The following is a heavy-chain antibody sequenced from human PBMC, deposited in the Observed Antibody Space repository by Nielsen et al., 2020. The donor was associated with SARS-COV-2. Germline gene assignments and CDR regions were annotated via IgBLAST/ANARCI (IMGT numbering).Heavy chain of an antibody. D-gene: IGHD3-22*01. CDR2: IYYSGST. Sequence: SETLSLNCTVSGGSISSSSYYWGWIRQPPGKGLEWIGSIYYSGSTYYNPFLKSRVTISVDTSKNQFSLKLSSVTAADTAVYYCARRHPYDSILSWGQGTLVTVSS. J-gene: IGHJ5*02. V-gene: IGHV4-39*01. CDR3: ARRHPYDSILS. CDR1: GGSISSSSYY.